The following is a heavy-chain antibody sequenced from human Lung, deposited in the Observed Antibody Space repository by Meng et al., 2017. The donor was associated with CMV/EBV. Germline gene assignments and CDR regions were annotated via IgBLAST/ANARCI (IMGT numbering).Heavy chain of an antibody. V-gene: IGHV1-46*01. CDR1: XYTFTSYY. CDR2: INPSGGST. CDR3: ARDRERGYSYGIIDY. J-gene: IGHJ4*02. Sequence: ASVKVSCXXXXYTFTSYYMHWVRQAPGQGLEWMGIINPSGGSTSYAQKFQGRVTMTRDTSTSTVYMELSSLRSEDTAVYYCARDRERGYSYGIIDYWGQGTLVTVSS. D-gene: IGHD5-18*01.